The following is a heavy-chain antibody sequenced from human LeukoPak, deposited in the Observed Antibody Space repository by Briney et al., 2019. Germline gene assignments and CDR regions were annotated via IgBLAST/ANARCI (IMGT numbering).Heavy chain of an antibody. Sequence: GGSLRLSCAASGFTFSDYYMSWIRQAPGKGLQWVSYISSSGSTIYYADSVKGRFTISRDNAKNSLYLQMNSLRAEDTAVYYCARARTGKSYYYMDVWGKGTTVTVSS. V-gene: IGHV3-11*04. CDR3: ARARTGKSYYYMDV. D-gene: IGHD1-1*01. CDR1: GFTFSDYY. CDR2: ISSSGSTI. J-gene: IGHJ6*03.